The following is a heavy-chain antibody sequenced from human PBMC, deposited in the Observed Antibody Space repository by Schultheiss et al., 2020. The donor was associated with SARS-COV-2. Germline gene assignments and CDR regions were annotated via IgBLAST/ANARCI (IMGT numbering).Heavy chain of an antibody. CDR2: IYYSGST. D-gene: IGHD3-22*01. CDR1: GGSISSSSYY. J-gene: IGHJ3*02. CDR3: ARPLCYYDSSGYCYAFDI. V-gene: IGHV4-39*01. Sequence: SETLSLTCTVSGGSISSSSYYWGWIRQPPGKGLEWIGSIYYSGSTHYNPSLKSRVTISVDTSKNQFSLKLSSVTAADTAVYYCARPLCYYDSSGYCYAFDIWGQGTMVTVSS.